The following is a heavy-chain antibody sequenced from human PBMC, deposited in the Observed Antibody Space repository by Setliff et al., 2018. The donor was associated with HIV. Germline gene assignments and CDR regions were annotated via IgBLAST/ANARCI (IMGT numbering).Heavy chain of an antibody. CDR2: IHNNGNI. CDR3: ARDGGYCSGVGCISYYYYGLDV. J-gene: IGHJ6*02. D-gene: IGHD2-15*01. V-gene: IGHV4-39*07. CDR1: GGSISSSSHY. Sequence: PSETLSLTCTVSGGSISSSSHYWGWIRQPPGKGLEWIGSIHNNGNIYHTPSLKSRITISIDTSKNQFSLKLSSVTAADTAVYYCARDGGYCSGVGCISYYYYGLDVWGQGTTVTVSS.